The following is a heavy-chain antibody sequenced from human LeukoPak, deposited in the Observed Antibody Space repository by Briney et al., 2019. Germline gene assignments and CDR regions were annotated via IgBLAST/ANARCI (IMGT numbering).Heavy chain of an antibody. J-gene: IGHJ3*02. V-gene: IGHV3-48*04. CDR3: ARGHIPGAFDI. D-gene: IGHD2-21*01. Sequence: PGGSLRLSWAASEFSFSSYSMNWVRQAPGKGLEWVSYISYSSSTIYYADSVMGRFTISRDNAKNSLYLQMNSLRVEDTAVYYCARGHIPGAFDIWGQGTMVTVSS. CDR1: EFSFSSYS. CDR2: ISYSSSTI.